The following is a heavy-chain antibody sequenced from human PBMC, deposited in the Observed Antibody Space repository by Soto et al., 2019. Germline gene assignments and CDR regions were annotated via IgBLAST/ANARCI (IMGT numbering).Heavy chain of an antibody. Sequence: ASVQFSCKASGFTFTSSAVQWVRQARGQRLEWIGWIVVGSGNTNYAQKFQGRVTITRDESTSTPCMELSSLSSEDTAVYYCARAGTTTYYHYGMDVLGQGTTVTVSS. CDR3: ARAGTTTYYHYGMDV. D-gene: IGHD1-1*01. CDR1: GFTFTSSA. V-gene: IGHV1-58*01. J-gene: IGHJ6*02. CDR2: IVVGSGNT.